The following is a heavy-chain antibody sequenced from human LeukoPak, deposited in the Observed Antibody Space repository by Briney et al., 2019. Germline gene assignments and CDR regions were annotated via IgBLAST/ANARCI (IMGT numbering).Heavy chain of an antibody. CDR2: IIPILGIA. CDR3: ARVVGATKYFDY. CDR1: GGTFSSYA. V-gene: IGHV1-69*04. D-gene: IGHD1-26*01. Sequence: GASVKVSCKASGGTFSSYAISWVRQAPGQGLEWMGRIIPILGIANYAQKFQGRVTITADKSTSTAYMELSSLRSEDTAVYYCARVVGATKYFDYWGQGTLVTVSS. J-gene: IGHJ4*02.